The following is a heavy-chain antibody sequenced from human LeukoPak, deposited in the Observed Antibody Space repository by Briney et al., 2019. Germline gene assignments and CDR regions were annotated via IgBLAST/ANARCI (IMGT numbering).Heavy chain of an antibody. D-gene: IGHD5-18*01. CDR1: GGTFSSYA. Sequence: SVKVSCKASGGTFSSYAISWVRQAPGQGLEWMGGIIPIFGTANYAQKFQGRVTITADKSTSTAYMELSSLRSEDTAVYYCARGIQLWLPAFDIWGQGTMVTVSS. CDR2: IIPIFGTA. V-gene: IGHV1-69*06. J-gene: IGHJ3*02. CDR3: ARGIQLWLPAFDI.